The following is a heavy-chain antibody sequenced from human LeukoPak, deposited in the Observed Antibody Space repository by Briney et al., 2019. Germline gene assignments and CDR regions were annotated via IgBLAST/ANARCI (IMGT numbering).Heavy chain of an antibody. D-gene: IGHD1-26*01. V-gene: IGHV3-30-3*01. J-gene: IGHJ4*02. CDR3: ARAIVGATIDY. CDR1: GFTFSSYA. CDR2: ISYDGSNK. Sequence: GGSLRLSCAASGFTFSSYATHWVRQAPGKGLEWVAVISYDGSNKYYADSVKGRFTISRDNSKNTLYLQMNSLRAEDTAVYYCARAIVGATIDYWGQGTLVTVSS.